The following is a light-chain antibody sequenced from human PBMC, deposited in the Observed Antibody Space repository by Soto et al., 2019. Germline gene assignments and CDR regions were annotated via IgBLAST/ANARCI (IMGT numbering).Light chain of an antibody. CDR1: QSISSW. Sequence: DIQMTQSPSTLSASVGDRVTITCRASQSISSWLAWYQQKPGQPPKLLIYWASTRESGVPDRFSGSGSGTDFTLTISSLQAEDVAVYYCQQYYSTPRTFGQGTKVDI. CDR3: QQYYSTPRT. J-gene: IGKJ1*01. CDR2: WAS. V-gene: IGKV4-1*01.